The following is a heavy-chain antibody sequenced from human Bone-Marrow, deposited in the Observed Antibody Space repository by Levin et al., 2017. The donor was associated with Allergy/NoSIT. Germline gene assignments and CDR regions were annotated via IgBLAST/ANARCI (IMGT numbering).Heavy chain of an antibody. J-gene: IGHJ4*02. CDR2: ILNDGSFE. CDR3: ARDSSRAQFDF. CDR1: GFTFTTYG. V-gene: IGHV3-30*03. D-gene: IGHD2-2*01. Sequence: GGSLRLSCAASGFTFTTYGMLWVRQAPGKGLEWVAGILNDGSFEYYADSVKGRFTISRDNSKNTMYLQVNNLRAEDTAVYYCARDSSRAQFDFWGQGTLVTVSS.